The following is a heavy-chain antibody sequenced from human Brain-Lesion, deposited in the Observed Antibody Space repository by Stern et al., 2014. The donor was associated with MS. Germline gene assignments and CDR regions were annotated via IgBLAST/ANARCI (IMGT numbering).Heavy chain of an antibody. D-gene: IGHD1-26*01. CDR3: VRPDIMGTIWN. CDR1: GGSITSSSYY. V-gene: IGHV4-39*01. Sequence: QVQLGQSGPGLVKPSETLSLTCTVSGGSITSSSYYWGWIRQPPGRGLEYIGTVYYTGSTFYDPSLKSRVTISVDTSKNPVALKLPSVTAADTAVYYCVRPDIMGTIWNWGQGTLVTVSS. CDR2: VYYTGST. J-gene: IGHJ4*02.